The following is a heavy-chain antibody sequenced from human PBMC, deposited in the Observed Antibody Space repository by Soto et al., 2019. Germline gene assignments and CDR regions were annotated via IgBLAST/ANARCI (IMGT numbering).Heavy chain of an antibody. J-gene: IGHJ4*02. V-gene: IGHV3-30*18. D-gene: IGHD5-12*01. CDR1: GFTFISYG. CDR2: ISYDGRNK. Sequence: QVQLVESGGGVVQPGRSLRLSCAASGFTFISYGMHWVRQAPGKGLEWVAVISYDGRNKYYADSVKGRFTISRDNSKNTLYLHMNSLRVEDTAVYYCAKDFWKSWLQLKFDFGCVVWGEGALVTVS. CDR3: AKDFWKSWLQLKFDFGCVV.